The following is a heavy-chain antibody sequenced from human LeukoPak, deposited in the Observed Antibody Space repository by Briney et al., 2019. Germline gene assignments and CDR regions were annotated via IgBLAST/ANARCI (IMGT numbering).Heavy chain of an antibody. CDR3: ARGFSSSWYAEYLQH. CDR1: GYTFTSYG. V-gene: IGHV1-18*01. Sequence: ASVKVSCKASGYTFTSYGISWVRQAPGQGLEWMGWISAYNGNTNYAQKLQGRVTMTTDTSTSTAYMELRSLRSDDTAVYYCARGFSSSWYAEYLQHWGQGTLVTVSS. J-gene: IGHJ1*01. D-gene: IGHD6-13*01. CDR2: ISAYNGNT.